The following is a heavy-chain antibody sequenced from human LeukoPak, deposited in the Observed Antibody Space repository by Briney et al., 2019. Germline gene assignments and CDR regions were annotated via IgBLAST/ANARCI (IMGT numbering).Heavy chain of an antibody. CDR2: IYYSGST. Sequence: SQTLSLTCTVSGGSISSGDYYWSWIRQPPGKRLEWIGYIYYSGSTYYNPSLKSRVTISVDTSKNQFSLKLSSVTAADTAVYYCARAPLGRGRLGYGMDVWGQGTTVTVSS. CDR3: ARAPLGRGRLGYGMDV. CDR1: GGSISSGDYY. V-gene: IGHV4-30-4*01. D-gene: IGHD3-16*01. J-gene: IGHJ6*02.